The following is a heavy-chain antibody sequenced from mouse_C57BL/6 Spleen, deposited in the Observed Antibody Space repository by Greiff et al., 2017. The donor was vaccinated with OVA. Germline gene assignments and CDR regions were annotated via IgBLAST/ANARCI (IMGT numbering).Heavy chain of an antibody. V-gene: IGHV1-53*01. CDR2: INPSNGGT. Sequence: QVQLQQPGTELVKPGASVKLSCKASGYTFTSYWMHWVKQRPGQGLEWIGNINPSNGGTNYNEKFKSKATLTVDKSSSTAYMQLSSLTSEDSAVYYCARCVYGYDCYYAMDYWGQGTSVTVSS. J-gene: IGHJ4*01. CDR3: ARCVYGYDCYYAMDY. D-gene: IGHD2-2*01. CDR1: GYTFTSYW.